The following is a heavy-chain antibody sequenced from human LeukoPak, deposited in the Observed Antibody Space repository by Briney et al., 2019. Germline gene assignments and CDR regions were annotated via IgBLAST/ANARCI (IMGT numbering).Heavy chain of an antibody. CDR2: IRYDGSNK. D-gene: IGHD5-12*01. V-gene: IGHV3-30*02. J-gene: IGHJ4*02. CDR3: AKERVIVATTFFFDY. CDR1: GFTFSSYG. Sequence: GGSLRLSCAASGFTFSSYGMHWVRQAPGKGLEWVAFIRYDGSNKYYADSVRGRFTISRDNSKNTLYLQMNSLRAEDTAVYYCAKERVIVATTFFFDYWGQGTLVTVSS.